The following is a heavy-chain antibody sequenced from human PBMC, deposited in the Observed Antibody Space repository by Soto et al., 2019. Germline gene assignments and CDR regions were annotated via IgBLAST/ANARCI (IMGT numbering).Heavy chain of an antibody. CDR1: GGSISSSSYY. CDR2: IYYSGST. J-gene: IGHJ4*02. Sequence: QLQLQKSGPGLVKPSETLSLTCTVSGGSISSSSYYWGWIRQPPGKGLEWIGSIYYSGSTYYNPSLKSRVTISVDTSKNQFSLKLSSVTAADTAVYYCARVLSSGWTGYYFDYWGQGTLVTVSS. D-gene: IGHD6-19*01. V-gene: IGHV4-39*01. CDR3: ARVLSSGWTGYYFDY.